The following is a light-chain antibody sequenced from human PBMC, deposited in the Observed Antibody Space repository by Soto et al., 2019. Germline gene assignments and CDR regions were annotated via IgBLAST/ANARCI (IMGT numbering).Light chain of an antibody. CDR2: SNN. CDR1: SSKIGSNT. J-gene: IGLJ3*02. Sequence: QPVLTQPPSASGTPGQRVSISSSGSSSKIGSNTVNWYQQLPGTAPKLLIYSNNQRPSGVPDRFSGSKSGTSASLAISGLQTEDEADYYCAAWDDSLNGWVFGGGTKLTVL. CDR3: AAWDDSLNGWV. V-gene: IGLV1-44*01.